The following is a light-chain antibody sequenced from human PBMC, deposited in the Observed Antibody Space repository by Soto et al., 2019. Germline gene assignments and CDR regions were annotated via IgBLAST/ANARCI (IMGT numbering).Light chain of an antibody. Sequence: QSALTQPASVSGSPGQSITISCTGSNSDVGSYNLVSWYQQHPGKAPKLMISEGSKRPSGVSDRFSGSKSGNTASLTISGLQAEDDADYYCCSYAGNSTWVFGGGTKLTGL. J-gene: IGLJ3*02. CDR2: EGS. CDR3: CSYAGNSTWV. CDR1: NSDVGSYNL. V-gene: IGLV2-23*01.